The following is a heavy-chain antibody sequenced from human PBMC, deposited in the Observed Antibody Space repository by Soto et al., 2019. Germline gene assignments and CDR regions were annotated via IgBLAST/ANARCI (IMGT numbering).Heavy chain of an antibody. V-gene: IGHV2-5*02. CDR2: IYWDDDK. Sequence: QITLKESGPSLVKPTQTLTLTCTFSGFSLSTGGVGVGWIRQPPGKALEWLALIYWDDDKRYSPSLRSRLTATTDTSNTQVVLSMTNMDPVDTATYYCAHSRCGGDCLQSYSSPYYYGMDVWGQGTTVTVSS. CDR3: AHSRCGGDCLQSYSSPYYYGMDV. CDR1: GFSLSTGGVG. D-gene: IGHD2-21*02. J-gene: IGHJ6*02.